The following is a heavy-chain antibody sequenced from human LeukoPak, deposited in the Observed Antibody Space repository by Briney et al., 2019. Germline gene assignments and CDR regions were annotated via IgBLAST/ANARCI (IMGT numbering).Heavy chain of an antibody. V-gene: IGHV3-48*03. CDR2: ISSSGSTI. J-gene: IGHJ6*04. Sequence: GGSLRLSCAASGFTSSSYEMNWGRQAPGNGLEWVSYISSSGSTIYYADSVKGRFTISRDNAKNSLYLQMNSLGAEDTAVYYCAELGITMIGGVWGKGTTVTISS. CDR1: GFTSSSYE. CDR3: AELGITMIGGV. D-gene: IGHD3-10*02.